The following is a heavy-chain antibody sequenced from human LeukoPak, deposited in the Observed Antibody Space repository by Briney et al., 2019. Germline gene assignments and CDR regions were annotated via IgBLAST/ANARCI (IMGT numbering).Heavy chain of an antibody. CDR2: IYPGDSDT. V-gene: IGHV5-51*01. CDR3: ATINRDWNYVLDV. D-gene: IGHD1-7*01. CDR1: GYSFTSYW. J-gene: IGHJ6*04. Sequence: GESLKISCKGSGYSFTSYWIGWVRQMPGKGLEWMGIIYPGDSDTRYSPSFRGQVTISADKSISTAYLQWSSLKASDTAMYYCATINRDWNYVLDVWGKGTTVTVSS.